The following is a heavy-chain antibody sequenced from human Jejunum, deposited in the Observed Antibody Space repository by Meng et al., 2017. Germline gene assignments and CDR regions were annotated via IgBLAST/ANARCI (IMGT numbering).Heavy chain of an antibody. Sequence: SETLSLTCAVSGGSLSNAWWTWIRQSPEKGLEWIGYISYSGTTEYNPSLESRATISVDTSKNEFSLNLRSVTAADTAIYYCARETVATVFFDAWGQGIGVTVSS. CDR2: ISYSGTT. D-gene: IGHD5-12*01. J-gene: IGHJ4*02. V-gene: IGHV4-59*01. CDR3: ARETVATVFFDA. CDR1: GGSLSNAW.